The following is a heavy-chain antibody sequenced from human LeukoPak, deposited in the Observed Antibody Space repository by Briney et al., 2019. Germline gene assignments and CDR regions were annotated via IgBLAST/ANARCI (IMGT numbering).Heavy chain of an antibody. D-gene: IGHD3-22*01. CDR3: ASTGYYYDSSGYYRKAFDY. Sequence: SETLSLTCTVSGVSISSFYWSWIRQPAGKGLEWIGRIYTSGSTNYNPSLKSRVTISVDTSKNQFSLKLSSVTAADTAVYYCASTGYYYDSSGYYRKAFDYWGQGTLVTVSS. CDR2: IYTSGST. CDR1: GVSISSFY. J-gene: IGHJ4*02. V-gene: IGHV4-4*07.